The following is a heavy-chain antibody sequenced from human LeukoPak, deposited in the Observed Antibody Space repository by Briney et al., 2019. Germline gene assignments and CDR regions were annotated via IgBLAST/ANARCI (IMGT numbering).Heavy chain of an antibody. CDR2: ISSSGSTI. CDR1: GFTFSSYE. CDR3: ARGLITMVRGVSY. D-gene: IGHD3-10*01. V-gene: IGHV3-48*03. Sequence: GGSLRLSCAASGFTFSSYEMNWVRQAPGKGLEWVSYISSSGSTIYYADSVKGRFTISRDSAKNSLYLQMNSLRAEDTAVYYCARGLITMVRGVSYWGQGTLVTVSS. J-gene: IGHJ4*02.